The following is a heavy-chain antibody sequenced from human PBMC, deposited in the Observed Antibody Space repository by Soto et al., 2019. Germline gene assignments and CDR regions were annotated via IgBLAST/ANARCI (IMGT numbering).Heavy chain of an antibody. CDR2: IIPIFGTA. CDR3: AREIVVVPAAIRGEYYYYGMDV. CDR1: GGTFSSYA. J-gene: IGHJ6*02. D-gene: IGHD2-2*02. V-gene: IGHV1-69*13. Sequence: ASVKVSCKASGGTFSSYAISWVRQAPGQGLEWMGGIIPIFGTANYAQKFQGRVTITADESTSTAYMELSSLRSEDTAVYYCAREIVVVPAAIRGEYYYYGMDVWGQGTTVTVSS.